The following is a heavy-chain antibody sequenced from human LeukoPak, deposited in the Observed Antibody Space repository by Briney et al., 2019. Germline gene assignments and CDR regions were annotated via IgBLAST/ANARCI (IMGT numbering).Heavy chain of an antibody. D-gene: IGHD5-18*01. V-gene: IGHV3-15*01. CDR1: GLTFANAW. CDR2: IISKTSGGTT. CDR3: TTYRYNYGSTGYSYFDF. Sequence: GGSRTLSCAASGLTFANAWMSWVRQAPGKGLEWVAGIISKTSGGTTDYAAPVKGRFTISRDDSKTTLYLQMNSLKTEDTAVYYCTTYRYNYGSTGYSYFDFWGQGTLVTVSS. J-gene: IGHJ4*02.